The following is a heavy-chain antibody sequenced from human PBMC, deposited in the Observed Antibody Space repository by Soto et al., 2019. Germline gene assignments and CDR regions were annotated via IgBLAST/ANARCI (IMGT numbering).Heavy chain of an antibody. CDR1: GFIVSSSH. CDR2: LYNHGKT. J-gene: IGHJ4*02. Sequence: EVQLVESGGGLTQPGGSLRLSCVVSGFIVSSSHMIWVRQAPGKGLEGVSILYNHGKTNYVDSVKGRFTITRDNSKNKVYLQRTSLRVEDTAVYYCARLTEAERHWGQGALVTVSS. D-gene: IGHD1-1*01. CDR3: ARLTEAERH. V-gene: IGHV3-53*01.